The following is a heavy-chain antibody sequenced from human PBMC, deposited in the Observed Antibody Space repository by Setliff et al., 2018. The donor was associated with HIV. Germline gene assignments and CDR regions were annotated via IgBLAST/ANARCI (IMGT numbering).Heavy chain of an antibody. D-gene: IGHD6-19*01. CDR1: GIIFSNYG. V-gene: IGHV3-30*02. J-gene: IGHJ4*02. CDR2: VRFDGNDK. CDR3: AKDLGAVAGFYYFDY. Sequence: PGGSLRLSCAASGIIFSNYGMHWVRQAPGKGLEWVAYVRFDGNDKYYADSVKGRFTISRDNSKNTLFLQMNSLRAEDTAVYYCAKDLGAVAGFYYFDYWGQGTLVTVSS.